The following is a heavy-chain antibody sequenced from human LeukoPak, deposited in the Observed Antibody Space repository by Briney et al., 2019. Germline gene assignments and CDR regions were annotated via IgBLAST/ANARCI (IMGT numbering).Heavy chain of an antibody. CDR1: GFTFSSYA. Sequence: PGGSLRLSCAASGFTFSSYAMSWVRQAPGKGLEWVSAISGSGGSTYYADSVKGRFTISRDNSKNTLYLQMNSLRAEDTAVYYCANPRHGSIRYFDWLSEGFDYWGQGTLVTVSS. D-gene: IGHD3-9*01. V-gene: IGHV3-23*01. CDR2: ISGSGGST. CDR3: ANPRHGSIRYFDWLSEGFDY. J-gene: IGHJ4*02.